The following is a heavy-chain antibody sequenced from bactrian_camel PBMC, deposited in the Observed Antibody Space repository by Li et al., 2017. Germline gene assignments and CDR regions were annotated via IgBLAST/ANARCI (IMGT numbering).Heavy chain of an antibody. J-gene: IGHJ4*01. Sequence: VQLVESGGALVQPGGSLTLSCAASGFTFSSDSMNWVRQAPGKEREGVASVTRIHGGTAYADSVKGRFIISRDNTKNTWYLQMNILKPEDTAMYYCAAVVGCSTAPWLRNPGQRQGPIYWGQGTQVTVS. CDR3: AAVVGCSTAPWLRNPGQRQGPIY. V-gene: IGHV3S31*01. CDR1: GFTFSSDS. D-gene: IGHD7*01. CDR2: VTRIHGGT.